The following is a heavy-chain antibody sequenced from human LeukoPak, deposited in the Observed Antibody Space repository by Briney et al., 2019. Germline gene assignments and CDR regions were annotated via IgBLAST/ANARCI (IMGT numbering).Heavy chain of an antibody. V-gene: IGHV4-38-2*01. D-gene: IGHD3-22*01. J-gene: IGHJ4*02. CDR3: ARGGTYYYDSSVN. CDR1: GYSISSGYY. Sequence: PSETLSLTCAVSGYSISSGYYWGWIRQPPGKGLEWIGNIYHTGSTYYNPSLKSRVTISVDTSKNQFSLKLSSVTAADTDVYYCARGGTYYYDSSVNWGQGTLVTVSS. CDR2: IYHTGST.